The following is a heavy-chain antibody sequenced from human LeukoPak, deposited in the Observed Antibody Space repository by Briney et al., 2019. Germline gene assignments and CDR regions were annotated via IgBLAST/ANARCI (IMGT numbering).Heavy chain of an antibody. J-gene: IGHJ4*02. Sequence: SETLSLTCTVSGGSISSHYWSWIRQPAGKGLEWIGRIYTSGSTNYNPSLKSRVTMSVDTSKNQFSLKLSSVTAADTAVYYCARGGGYGVYGYVDNWGQGTLVTVSS. CDR1: GGSISSHY. CDR2: IYTSGST. D-gene: IGHD4-17*01. CDR3: ARGGGYGVYGYVDN. V-gene: IGHV4-4*07.